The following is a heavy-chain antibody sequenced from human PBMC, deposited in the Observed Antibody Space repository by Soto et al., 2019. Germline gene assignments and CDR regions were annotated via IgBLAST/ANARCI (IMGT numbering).Heavy chain of an antibody. CDR2: IIPILGIA. CDR3: ASEPRVHRVVAADPRGIVDY. J-gene: IGHJ4*02. V-gene: IGHV1-69*02. D-gene: IGHD2-15*01. Sequence: QVQLVQSGAEVKKPGSSVKVSCKASGGTFSSYTISWVRQAPGQGLEWMGRIIPILGIANYAQKFQGRVTITADKSTSTAYMELSRRRSEDTAVYYCASEPRVHRVVAADPRGIVDYWGQGTLVTVSS. CDR1: GGTFSSYT.